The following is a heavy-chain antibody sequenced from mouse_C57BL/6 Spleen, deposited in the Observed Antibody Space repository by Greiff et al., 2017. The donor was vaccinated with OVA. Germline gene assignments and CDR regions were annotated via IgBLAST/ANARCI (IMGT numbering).Heavy chain of an antibody. CDR2: IWSGGST. CDR3: ARNGYGYDSYYFDY. CDR1: GFSLTSYG. D-gene: IGHD2-2*01. V-gene: IGHV2-2*01. Sequence: VQLQQSGPGLVQPSQSLSITCTVSGFSLTSYGVHWVRQSPGKGLEWLGVIWSGGSTDYNAAFISRLSISKDNSKSQVFFKMNSLQADDTTIYYCARNGYGYDSYYFDYWGQSTTLTVSS. J-gene: IGHJ2*01.